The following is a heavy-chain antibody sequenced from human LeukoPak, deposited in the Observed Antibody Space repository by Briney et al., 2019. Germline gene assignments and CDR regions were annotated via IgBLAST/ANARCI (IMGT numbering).Heavy chain of an antibody. CDR3: ARDGVGGAARPYYFDY. CDR2: ISYDGSNK. V-gene: IGHV3-30*04. J-gene: IGHJ4*02. Sequence: GGSLRLSCAASGFTSSSYAMHWVRQAPGKGLEWVAVISYDGSNKYYADSVKGRFTISRDNSKNTLYLQMNSLRAEDTAVYYCARDGVGGAARPYYFDYWGQGTLVTVSS. D-gene: IGHD6-6*01. CDR1: GFTSSSYA.